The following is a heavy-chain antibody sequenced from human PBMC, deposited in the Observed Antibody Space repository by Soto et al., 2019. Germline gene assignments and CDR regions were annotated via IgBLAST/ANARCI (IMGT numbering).Heavy chain of an antibody. CDR3: ARARYDILTGDYYCYYMDV. V-gene: IGHV1-69*02. CDR2: IIPILGIA. CDR1: GGTFSSYT. D-gene: IGHD3-9*01. J-gene: IGHJ6*03. Sequence: QVQLVQSGAEVKKPGSSVKVSCKASGGTFSSYTISWVRQAPGQGLEWMGRIIPILGIANYAQKFQGRVTLTAYKSTSTAYMELSSLRSEVTAVYYCARARYDILTGDYYCYYMDVWGKGTTVTVSS.